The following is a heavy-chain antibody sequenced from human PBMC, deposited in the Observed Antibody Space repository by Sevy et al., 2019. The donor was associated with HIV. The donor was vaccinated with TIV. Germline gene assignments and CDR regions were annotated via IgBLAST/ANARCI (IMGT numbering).Heavy chain of an antibody. Sequence: GGSLRLSCAASGFTFSSYGMHWVRQAPGKGLEWVAVIWYDGSNKYYADSVKGRFTISRDNSKNTLYLQMNSLRAEDTAVYYCARSPGYCSGGSCYWDFDYWGQGTLVTVSS. CDR2: IWYDGSNK. V-gene: IGHV3-33*01. CDR3: ARSPGYCSGGSCYWDFDY. CDR1: GFTFSSYG. J-gene: IGHJ4*02. D-gene: IGHD2-15*01.